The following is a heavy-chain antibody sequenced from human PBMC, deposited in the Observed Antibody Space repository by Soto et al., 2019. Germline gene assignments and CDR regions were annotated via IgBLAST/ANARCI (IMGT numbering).Heavy chain of an antibody. CDR1: GGSLGSYY. CDR3: ARERVYYYGSGSSFNWFDP. CDR2: VFYTGRA. J-gene: IGHJ5*02. D-gene: IGHD3-10*01. Sequence: SETLSLTCTVSGGSLGSYYWSWIRQPPGKGLEWIGYVFYTGRANYNASLKSRVTISVDTSKNQFSLKLSSVTAADTAVYYCARERVYYYGSGSSFNWFDPWGQGTLVTVSS. V-gene: IGHV4-59*01.